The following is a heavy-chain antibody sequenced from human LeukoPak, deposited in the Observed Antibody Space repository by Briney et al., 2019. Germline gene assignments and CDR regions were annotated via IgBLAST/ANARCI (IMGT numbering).Heavy chain of an antibody. CDR1: GYTFTNYH. Sequence: ASVKVSCKASGYTFTNYHMHWVRQAPGQGLEWMGRIYPSSGGTNYAQKFQGRITLTTDTSINTAYMELSRLRFDDTAVYYCARDLPFEDWGQGTLITVSS. CDR3: ARDLPFED. CDR2: IYPSSGGT. D-gene: IGHD2/OR15-2a*01. V-gene: IGHV1-2*06. J-gene: IGHJ4*02.